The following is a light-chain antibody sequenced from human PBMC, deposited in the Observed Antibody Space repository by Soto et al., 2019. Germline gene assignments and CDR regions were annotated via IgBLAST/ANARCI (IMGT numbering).Light chain of an antibody. J-gene: IGLJ2*01. Sequence: SVLTQPPSASGSPGQSVTISCTGAGTDVGQYNYVSWYQQHPGKAPKLLIHHVSRRPSGVPARFSGSKSGNTASLTVSGLQTEDEADYYCSSYGGFNNVLFGGGTKLTVL. V-gene: IGLV2-8*01. CDR3: SSYGGFNNVL. CDR2: HVS. CDR1: GTDVGQYNY.